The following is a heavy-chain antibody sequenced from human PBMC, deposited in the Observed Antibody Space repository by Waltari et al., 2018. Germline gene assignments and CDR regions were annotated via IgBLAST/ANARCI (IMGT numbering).Heavy chain of an antibody. Sequence: QVQLVQSGAEVKKPGASVKISCKTSEYTFASSYVHWVRQAPGQGLEWMGRITPSGGSTIYAQRFQGRVTMTRYTSTSTVYMGLSSLKSEDTAVYYCATDTGALWMDVWGQGTTVTVSS. CDR3: ATDTGALWMDV. V-gene: IGHV1-46*01. CDR2: ITPSGGST. J-gene: IGHJ6*02. D-gene: IGHD2-21*01. CDR1: EYTFASSY.